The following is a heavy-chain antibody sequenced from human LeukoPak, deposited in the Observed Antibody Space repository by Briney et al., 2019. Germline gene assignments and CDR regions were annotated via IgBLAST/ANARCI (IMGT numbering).Heavy chain of an antibody. J-gene: IGHJ4*02. CDR3: ARGSELGVVITN. CDR1: GGTFSSYA. Sequence: SVKVSCKASGGTFSSYAISWVPQAPGHGLEWMGGIIPIFGTANYAQKFQGRVTITADKTTSTAYKEQSSLRSEDTAVYYCARGSELGVVITNWGQGTLVTVSS. V-gene: IGHV1-69*06. CDR2: IIPIFGTA. D-gene: IGHD3-3*01.